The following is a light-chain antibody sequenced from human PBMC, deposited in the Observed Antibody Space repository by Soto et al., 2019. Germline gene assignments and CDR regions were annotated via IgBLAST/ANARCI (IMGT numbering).Light chain of an antibody. CDR3: QQRSNLIT. CDR2: GAS. J-gene: IGKJ5*01. CDR1: QSVSSN. V-gene: IGKV3-11*01. Sequence: EIVMTQSPATLSVSPGERATLSCRASQSVSSNLAWYQQKPGQAPRLLIYGASTRATGIPARFSGIGSGTYFTLTISSLEPEEFAVDYCQQRSNLITFGQGTRLEIK.